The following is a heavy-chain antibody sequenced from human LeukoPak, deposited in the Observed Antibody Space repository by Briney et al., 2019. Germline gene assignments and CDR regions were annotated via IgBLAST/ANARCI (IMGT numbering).Heavy chain of an antibody. CDR2: ISGSGNNI. V-gene: IGHV3-23*01. D-gene: IGHD6-19*01. CDR1: GFTFSSYI. CDR3: VKSSGWPKGPPFDY. J-gene: IGHJ4*02. Sequence: PGGSLRLSCAASGFTFSSYIMSWVRQGPGKGLEFVSAISGSGNNIHYADSVKGRFTISRDNSKNTLYLQMNSLKAEDTAVFYCVKSSGWPKGPPFDYWGRGTLVTVSS.